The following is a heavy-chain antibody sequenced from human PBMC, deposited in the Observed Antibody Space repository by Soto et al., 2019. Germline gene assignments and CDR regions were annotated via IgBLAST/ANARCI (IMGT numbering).Heavy chain of an antibody. CDR3: ARSIVVVTALDY. CDR2: INAGNGNT. CDR1: GYTFTSYA. Sequence: GASVNVSCKASGYTFTSYAMHWVRQAPGQRLEWMGWINAGNGNTKYSQKFQGRVTITRDTSAGTAYMELSSLRSEDTAVYYCARSIVVVTALDYWGQGTLVTVYS. J-gene: IGHJ4*02. V-gene: IGHV1-3*01. D-gene: IGHD2-21*02.